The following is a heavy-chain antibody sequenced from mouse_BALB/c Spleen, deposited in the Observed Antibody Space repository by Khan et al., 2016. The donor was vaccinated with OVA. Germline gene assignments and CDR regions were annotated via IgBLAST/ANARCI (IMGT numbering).Heavy chain of an antibody. CDR3: ARAYYRYDCYYAMDY. CDR2: IWGGGGT. CDR1: GFSLSRYN. D-gene: IGHD2-14*01. V-gene: IGHV2-6-4*01. Sequence: VKLLESGPGLVAPSQSLSITCTVSGFSLSRYNIHWVRQPPGKGLEWLGMIWGGGGTDYNSTLKSRLSISKDNSKSQVFLKMNSLQTGDTAMYYCARAYYRYDCYYAMDYWGQGTSVTVSS. J-gene: IGHJ4*01.